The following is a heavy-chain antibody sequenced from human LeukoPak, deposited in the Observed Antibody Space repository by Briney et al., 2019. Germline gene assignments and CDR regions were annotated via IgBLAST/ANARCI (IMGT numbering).Heavy chain of an antibody. D-gene: IGHD2-15*01. CDR2: ISGSGGST. CDR3: AKDRLYCSGGSCYSFDY. V-gene: IGHV3-23*01. CDR1: GFTFSSYA. Sequence: GGSLTLSCAASGFTFSSYAMSWVRQAPGKGLEWVSAISGSGGSTYYADSVKGRFTISRDNSKNTLYLQMNSLRAEDTAVYYCAKDRLYCSGGSCYSFDYWGQGTLVTVSS. J-gene: IGHJ4*02.